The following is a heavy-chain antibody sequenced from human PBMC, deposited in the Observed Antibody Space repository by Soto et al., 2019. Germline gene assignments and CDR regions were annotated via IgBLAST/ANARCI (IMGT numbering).Heavy chain of an antibody. CDR2: ISYDGSNK. Sequence: AGGSLRLSCAASGFTFSSYGMHWVRQAPGKGLEWVAVISYDGSNKYYADSVKGRFTISRDNSKNTLYLQMNSLRAEDTAVYYCAKATTVTTYHYYGMDVWGQGTTVTVSS. V-gene: IGHV3-30*18. D-gene: IGHD4-17*01. CDR1: GFTFSSYG. CDR3: AKATTVTTYHYYGMDV. J-gene: IGHJ6*02.